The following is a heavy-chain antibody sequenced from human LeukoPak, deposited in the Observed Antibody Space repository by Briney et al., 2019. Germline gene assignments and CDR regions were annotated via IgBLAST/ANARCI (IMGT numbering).Heavy chain of an antibody. CDR2: ISSSSSTI. V-gene: IGHV3-48*01. D-gene: IGHD2-2*01. J-gene: IGHJ4*02. CDR1: GFTFSSYS. Sequence: PGGSLRLSCAASGFTFSSYSMNWVRQAPGKGLEWVSYISSSSSTIYYADSVKGRFTISRGNAKNSLYLQMNSLRAEDTAVYYCARDSDIVVVPAAPFDYWGQGTLVTVSS. CDR3: ARDSDIVVVPAAPFDY.